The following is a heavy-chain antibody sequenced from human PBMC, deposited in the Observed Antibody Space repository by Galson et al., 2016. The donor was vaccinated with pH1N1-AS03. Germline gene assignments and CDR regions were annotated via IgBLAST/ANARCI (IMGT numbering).Heavy chain of an antibody. J-gene: IGHJ4*02. Sequence: SLRLSCAASGFTFSSYVMNWVRQAPGKGLEWVSGISGSGGSTYYADFVKGHFTISRDNSKNTLYLQMNSLRAEDTAVYYCAKVGSRATYYFDYWGQGTLVTVSS. CDR2: ISGSGGST. V-gene: IGHV3-23*01. CDR3: AKVGSRATYYFDY. D-gene: IGHD3-10*01. CDR1: GFTFSSYV.